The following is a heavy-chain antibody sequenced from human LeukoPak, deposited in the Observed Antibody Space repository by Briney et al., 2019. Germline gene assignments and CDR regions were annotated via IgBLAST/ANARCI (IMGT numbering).Heavy chain of an antibody. V-gene: IGHV3-23*01. D-gene: IGHD3-9*01. CDR3: AQVFSSRYFPFDY. J-gene: IGHJ4*02. CDR1: GFTFGTYG. Sequence: PGGSLRLSCAASGFTFGTYGMSWVRQAPGEGLEWVSTISISGGGTYYVDSVKGRFTISRDNSKNTVYLDMNGVRAEDTAVYYCAQVFSSRYFPFDYWGQGTQVTVSS. CDR2: ISISGGGT.